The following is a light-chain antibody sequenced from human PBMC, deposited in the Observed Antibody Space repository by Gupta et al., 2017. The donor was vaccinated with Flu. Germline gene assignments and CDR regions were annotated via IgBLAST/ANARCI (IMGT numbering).Light chain of an antibody. J-gene: IGKJ1*01. Sequence: DIQMTQSPSSLSASVGDRVTITCRASQSISSYLNWYQQKPGKAPTLLIYAASSLQSVVPSRFSGSGSGTDFTLIISSLQPDYFATYYFQQSCSTPLPFGQGTKVEIK. CDR3: QQSCSTPLP. CDR1: QSISSY. CDR2: AAS. V-gene: IGKV1-39*01.